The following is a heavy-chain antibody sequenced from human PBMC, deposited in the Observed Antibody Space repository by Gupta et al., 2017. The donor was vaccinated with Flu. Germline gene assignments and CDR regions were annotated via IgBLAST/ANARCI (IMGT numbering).Heavy chain of an antibody. V-gene: IGHV4-34*01. CDR3: ARGWSGTVQGTKSGHYYYFCMDV. D-gene: IGHD3-3*01. Sequence: CGEEIRRMGSINYDPALKSRVTMSVDTSKNQFSLSLSSVTAADTAVNYCARGWSGTVQGTKSGHYYYFCMDVWGEGTTVTVSS. J-gene: IGHJ6*03. CDR2: IRRMGSI.